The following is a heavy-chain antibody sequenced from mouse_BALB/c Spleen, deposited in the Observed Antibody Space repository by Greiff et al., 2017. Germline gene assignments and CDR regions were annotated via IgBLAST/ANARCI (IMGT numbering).Heavy chain of an antibody. D-gene: IGHD2-10*02. J-gene: IGHJ4*01. Sequence: VQLQQSGTVLARPGASVKMSCKASGYTFTSYWMHWVKQRPGRGLEWIGAIYPGNSDTSYNQKFKGKAKLTAVTSTSTAYMELSSLTNEDSAVYYCTRGGYGNYDAMDYWGQGTSVTVSS. CDR2: IYPGNSDT. CDR3: TRGGYGNYDAMDY. CDR1: GYTFTSYW. V-gene: IGHV1-5*01.